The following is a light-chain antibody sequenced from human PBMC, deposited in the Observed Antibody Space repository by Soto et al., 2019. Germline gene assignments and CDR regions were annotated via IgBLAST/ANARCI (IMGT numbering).Light chain of an antibody. CDR1: QSVGSSY. CDR3: QQYGSSPDYS. CDR2: GAS. Sequence: EIVLTQSPGTLALSPGERATLSCRASQSVGSSYFAWYQHIPGQAPRLLIYGASTRATDIPDRFSGSGSGTDFTLTISSLEPEDFGVYYCQQYGSSPDYSFGQGTRLEI. V-gene: IGKV3-20*01. J-gene: IGKJ5*01.